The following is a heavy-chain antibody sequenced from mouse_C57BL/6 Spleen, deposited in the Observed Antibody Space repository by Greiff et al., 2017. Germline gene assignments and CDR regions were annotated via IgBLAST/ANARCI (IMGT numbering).Heavy chain of an antibody. J-gene: IGHJ4*01. CDR1: GFTFSSYA. V-gene: IGHV5-9-1*02. Sequence: EVKVVESGEGLVKPGGSLKLSCAASGFTFSSYAMSWVRQTPEKRLEWVAYISSGGDYIYYADTVKGRFTISRDNARNTLYLQMSSLKSEDTAMYYCTGVTPFYAMDYWGQGTSVTVSS. CDR3: TGVTPFYAMDY. D-gene: IGHD2-13*01. CDR2: ISSGGDYI.